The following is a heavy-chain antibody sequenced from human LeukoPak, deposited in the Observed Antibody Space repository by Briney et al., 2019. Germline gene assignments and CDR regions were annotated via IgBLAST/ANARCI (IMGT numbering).Heavy chain of an antibody. CDR1: GFTVSSNY. V-gene: IGHV3-53*04. Sequence: GGSLRLSRAASGFTVSSNYMSWVRQAPGKGLEWVSVIYSGGSTYYADSVKGRFTISRHNSKNTLYLQMNSLRAEDTAVYYCARDWYSSSPRAKGMDVWGQGTTVTVSS. CDR2: IYSGGST. J-gene: IGHJ6*02. CDR3: ARDWYSSSPRAKGMDV. D-gene: IGHD6-6*01.